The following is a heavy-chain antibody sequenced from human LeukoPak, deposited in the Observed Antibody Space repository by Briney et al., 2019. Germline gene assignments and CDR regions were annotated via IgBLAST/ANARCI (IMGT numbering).Heavy chain of an antibody. V-gene: IGHV4-38-2*01. J-gene: IGHJ5*02. D-gene: IGHD2-15*01. CDR2: IYHSGST. CDR3: ARHVGTYCSGGSCYSSWFDP. CDR1: GYSISSGYY. Sequence: PSETLSLTCAVSGYSISSGYYWGWIRQPPGEGLEWIVSIYHSGSTYYNPSHKRRVTISVDTSKNQFSLKLSYVTAADTAVYYCARHVGTYCSGGSCYSSWFDPWGQGTLVTVSS.